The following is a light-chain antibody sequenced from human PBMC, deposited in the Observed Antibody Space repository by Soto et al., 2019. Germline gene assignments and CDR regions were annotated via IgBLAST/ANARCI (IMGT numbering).Light chain of an antibody. J-gene: IGLJ1*01. CDR2: EGS. Sequence: QSVLTQPASVSGSPGQSITISCTGTSSDVGSYNLVSWYQQHPGKAPKLMIYEGSKRPSGVSNRFSGSKSGKTASLTISGLQAEDEADYYCCSYAGSSTLYVFGTGTKVTV. V-gene: IGLV2-23*01. CDR1: SSDVGSYNL. CDR3: CSYAGSSTLYV.